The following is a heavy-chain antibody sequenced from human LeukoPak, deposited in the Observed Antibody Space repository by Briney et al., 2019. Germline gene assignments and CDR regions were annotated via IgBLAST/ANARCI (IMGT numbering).Heavy chain of an antibody. CDR1: GFTVSSNY. J-gene: IGHJ6*03. Sequence: PGGSLRLSCAASGFTVSSNYMSWVRQAPGKGLEWVSVIYSGGSTYYADSVKGRFTISRDNSKNTLYLQMNSLRAEDTAMYYCAKDRVAGIFPHYYYYMDVWGKGTTVTVSS. CDR2: IYSGGST. CDR3: AKDRVAGIFPHYYYYMDV. D-gene: IGHD6-19*01. V-gene: IGHV3-53*05.